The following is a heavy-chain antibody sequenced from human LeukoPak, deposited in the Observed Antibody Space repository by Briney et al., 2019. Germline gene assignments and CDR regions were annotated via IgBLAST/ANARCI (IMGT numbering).Heavy chain of an antibody. J-gene: IGHJ4*02. CDR1: GYTFTGYY. V-gene: IGHV1-2*06. D-gene: IGHD1-26*01. CDR2: INPNSGGT. Sequence: ASVKLSCKASGYTFTGYYMHWVRQPPGQGLEWMGRINPNSGGTNYAKKFQGRVTMTRDTSISTAYMELSRLRSDDTAVYYCAMNSGSYNPLDYWGQGTLVTVSS. CDR3: AMNSGSYNPLDY.